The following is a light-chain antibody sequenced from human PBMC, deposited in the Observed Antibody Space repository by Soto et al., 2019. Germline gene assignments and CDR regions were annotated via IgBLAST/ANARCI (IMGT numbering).Light chain of an antibody. V-gene: IGLV2-14*03. Sequence: QSALTQPASVSGSPGQSISISCTGTSSDVGGYNYVSWYQQQPGKAPKLVIFDVSGRPSGISYRFSGSKSGNTASLTISGLQPEDEADYYCSSYTDFNLDVFGTGTKVTVL. J-gene: IGLJ1*01. CDR1: SSDVGGYNY. CDR2: DVS. CDR3: SSYTDFNLDV.